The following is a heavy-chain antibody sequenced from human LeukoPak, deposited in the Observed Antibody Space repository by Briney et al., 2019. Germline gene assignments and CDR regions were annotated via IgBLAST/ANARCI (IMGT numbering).Heavy chain of an antibody. CDR1: GGSISSSSYY. V-gene: IGHV4-39*01. D-gene: IGHD1-26*01. CDR3: ARHVCELLNNELYNFDY. CDR2: IYYSGST. J-gene: IGHJ4*02. Sequence: PSETLSLTCTVSGGSISSSSYYWGWIRQPPGKGLEWIGSIYYSGSTYYNPSLKSRVTISVDTSKNQFSLKLSSVTAAHTAVYYCARHVCELLNNELYNFDYWGQGTLVTVSS.